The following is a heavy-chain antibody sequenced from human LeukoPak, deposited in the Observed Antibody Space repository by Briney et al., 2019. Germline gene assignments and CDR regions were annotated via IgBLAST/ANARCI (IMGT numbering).Heavy chain of an antibody. CDR1: GGSISSYY. CDR3: ARAGGEWELPGDY. CDR2: IYYSGST. Sequence: PSETLSLTCTVSGGSISSYYWSWIRQPPGKGLEWIGYIYYSGSTNYNPSLRSRVTISIDTSKNQFSLKLSSVTAADTAVYYCARAGGEWELPGDYWGQGTLVTVSS. V-gene: IGHV4-59*01. J-gene: IGHJ4*02. D-gene: IGHD1-26*01.